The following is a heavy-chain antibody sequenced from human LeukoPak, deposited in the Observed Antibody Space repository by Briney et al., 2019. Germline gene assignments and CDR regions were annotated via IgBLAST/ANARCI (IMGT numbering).Heavy chain of an antibody. CDR1: GYTFTSSG. D-gene: IGHD6-13*01. J-gene: IGHJ6*02. CDR3: AIYRYSNSWCPTNYYYGMDV. Sequence: GASVKVSCKASGYTFTSSGISWVRQAPGQGLEWMGWIRAYNGNTNYAQKLQGRVTMTTDTSTSTAYMELRSLRSDDTAVYYCAIYRYSNSWCPTNYYYGMDVWGQGTTVTVSS. V-gene: IGHV1-18*01. CDR2: IRAYNGNT.